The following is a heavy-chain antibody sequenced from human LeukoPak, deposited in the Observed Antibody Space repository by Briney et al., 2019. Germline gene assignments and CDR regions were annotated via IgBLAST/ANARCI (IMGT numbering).Heavy chain of an antibody. CDR1: GGTFSSYA. J-gene: IGHJ3*02. V-gene: IGHV1-69*01. CDR3: ARGHGYKSREDAFDI. CDR2: IIPIFGTA. D-gene: IGHD5-24*01. Sequence: ASVKVSCKASGGTFSSYAISWVRQAPGQGLEWMGGIIPIFGTANYAQKFQGRVTITADESTSTAYMELSSLRSEDTAVYYCARGHGYKSREDAFDIWGQGTMVTVSS.